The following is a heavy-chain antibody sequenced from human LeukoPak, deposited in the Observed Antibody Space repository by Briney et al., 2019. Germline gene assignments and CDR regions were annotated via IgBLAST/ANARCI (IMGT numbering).Heavy chain of an antibody. J-gene: IGHJ4*02. D-gene: IGHD6-19*01. CDR1: GFSFSSYS. Sequence: GGSLRLSCAGSGFSFSSYSMKWVRQAPGKGLEWVAYISSSGSTLYYEDSVKGRFTISRDNAKNSLYLQMNSLRAEDTAVYYCARDSAVAGTRTFDYWGQGTLVTVSS. CDR3: ARDSAVAGTRTFDY. CDR2: ISSSGSTL. V-gene: IGHV3-48*04.